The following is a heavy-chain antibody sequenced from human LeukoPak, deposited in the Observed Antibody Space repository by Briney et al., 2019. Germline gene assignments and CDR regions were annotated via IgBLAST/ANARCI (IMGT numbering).Heavy chain of an antibody. J-gene: IGHJ5*02. CDR2: ISSSGSTV. CDR1: GFTFSDYY. D-gene: IGHD6-19*01. Sequence: PGGSLRLSCAASGFTFSDYYMSWIRQAPGKGLEWVSYISSSGSTVSYADSVKGRFTISRDNAKNSLYLQMNSLRAEDTAVYFCAKGNSSGWSGRLTASWGQGTLVVVSS. V-gene: IGHV3-11*01. CDR3: AKGNSSGWSGRLTAS.